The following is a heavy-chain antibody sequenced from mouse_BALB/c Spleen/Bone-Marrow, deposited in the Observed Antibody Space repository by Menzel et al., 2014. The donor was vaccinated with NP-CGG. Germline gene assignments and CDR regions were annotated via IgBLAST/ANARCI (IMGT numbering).Heavy chain of an antibody. D-gene: IGHD1-1*01. CDR2: IWAGGSI. CDR3: ASSYYGSSQFAY. Sequence: VNVVESGPGLVAPSQSLSITCTVSGFSLTSYGVHWVRQPPGKGLEWLGVIWAGGSIIYNSALMSRLSISKDNSKSQVFLKMNSLQTDDTAMYYCASSYYGSSQFAYWGQGTLVTVSA. CDR1: GFSLTSYG. J-gene: IGHJ3*01. V-gene: IGHV2-9*02.